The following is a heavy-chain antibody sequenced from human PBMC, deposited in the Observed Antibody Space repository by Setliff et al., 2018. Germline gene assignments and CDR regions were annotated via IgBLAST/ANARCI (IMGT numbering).Heavy chain of an antibody. J-gene: IGHJ5*02. CDR2: VNPSGGKT. D-gene: IGHD3-22*01. CDR1: GYGFTSHY. V-gene: IGHV1-46*01. CDR3: ARAPWGDDYDSLYTWFDP. Sequence: ASVKVSCKTSGYGFTSHYFHWLRQAPGQGLEWLGIVNPSGGKTTLSQKFQGRVSMTADASTATVYMELHSLTSEDTAIYYCARAPWGDDYDSLYTWFDPWGQGSLVTVSS.